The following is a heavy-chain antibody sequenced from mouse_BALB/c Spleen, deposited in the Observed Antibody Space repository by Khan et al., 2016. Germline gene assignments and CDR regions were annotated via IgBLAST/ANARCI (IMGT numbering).Heavy chain of an antibody. D-gene: IGHD2-12*01. Sequence: QIQLVQSGPEVKKPGETVKISCKTSGYAFTNYGMNWVKQAPGKGLKWMGWIKTYSGEATYAADFKGRFALSLETSASTAYLQINSLTHEDMTTYCCSRRRLHDIYYAMDYGGQGTSVTVSS. CDR2: IKTYSGEA. J-gene: IGHJ4*01. CDR3: SRRRLHDIYYAMDY. CDR1: GYAFTNYG. V-gene: IGHV9-1*02.